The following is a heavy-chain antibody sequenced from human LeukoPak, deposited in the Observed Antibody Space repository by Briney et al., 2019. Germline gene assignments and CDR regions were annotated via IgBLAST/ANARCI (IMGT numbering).Heavy chain of an antibody. J-gene: IGHJ4*02. CDR2: IYYSGST. CDR3: ARSATLRPNFDY. Sequence: SETLSLTCTVSGVSISNSTYYWGWIRQPPGKGLEWIGSIYYSGSTYYSPALKTRVTISVDTAKNQFSLKLSSVTAADAAVYFCARSATLRPNFDYWGQGTLVTVS. CDR1: GVSISNSTYY. D-gene: IGHD2-15*01. V-gene: IGHV4-39*07.